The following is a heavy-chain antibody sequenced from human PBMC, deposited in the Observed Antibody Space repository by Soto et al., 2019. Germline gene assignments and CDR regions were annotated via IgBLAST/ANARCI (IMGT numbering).Heavy chain of an antibody. D-gene: IGHD1-26*01. CDR3: ASGGAGSGPFTWELPDH. CDR1: GNTFTYRY. J-gene: IGHJ4*02. Sequence: QMQLVQSGAEVKRTGSTVTVSCKALGNTFTYRYRHWVRQAPGQALEWMGWISPFSGDVHYAQRFQERVTITRDRSINIAYMRMSSLRPEYTAMYYCASGGAGSGPFTWELPDHWGQGTLVTVSS. CDR2: ISPFSGDV. V-gene: IGHV1-45*01.